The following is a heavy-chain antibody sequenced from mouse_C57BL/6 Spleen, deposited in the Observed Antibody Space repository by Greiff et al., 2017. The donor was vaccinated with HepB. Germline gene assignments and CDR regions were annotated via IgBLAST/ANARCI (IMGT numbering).Heavy chain of an antibody. V-gene: IGHV3-6*01. CDR1: GYSITSGYY. D-gene: IGHD1-1*01. CDR3: ERHYGSNYDFDY. J-gene: IGHJ2*01. Sequence: VQLKESGPGLVKPSQSLSLTCSVTGYSITSGYYWNLIRQFAGNKLEWMGYISYDGSNNYNPSLKNRISITRDTAKNQFFLKLNSVTTEDTAKYYSERHYGSNYDFDYWGQGTTLTVSS. CDR2: ISYDGSN.